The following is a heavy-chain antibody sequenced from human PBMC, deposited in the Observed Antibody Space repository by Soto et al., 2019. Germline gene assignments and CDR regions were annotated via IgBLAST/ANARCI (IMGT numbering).Heavy chain of an antibody. D-gene: IGHD6-13*01. CDR1: GGSITRPNW. J-gene: IGHJ5*02. CDR3: ATAAQLVKNWLDP. CDR2: IYHSGST. Sequence: KPSETLSLTCAVSGGSITRPNWWTWVRQPPGKGLEWIGEIYHSGSTNYNPSLKNRVTISVDKSKNQFSLNLTSVTAADTAIYYCATAAQLVKNWLDPWGQGTLVTVSS. V-gene: IGHV4-4*02.